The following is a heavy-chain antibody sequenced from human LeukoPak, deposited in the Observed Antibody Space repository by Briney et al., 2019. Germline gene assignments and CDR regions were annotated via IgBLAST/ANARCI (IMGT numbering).Heavy chain of an antibody. CDR2: STTSGNT. CDR1: GFTFSSFA. V-gene: IGHV3-23*01. Sequence: GGSLRLSCAASGFTFSSFAMSWVRQAPWKGLEWVSASTTSGNTYYVDSVKGRFTISRDKSKNSLYLQMNSLRIEDTAVYYCAKVRVYGDYAFDIWGQGTMVTVSS. J-gene: IGHJ3*02. D-gene: IGHD4-17*01. CDR3: AKVRVYGDYAFDI.